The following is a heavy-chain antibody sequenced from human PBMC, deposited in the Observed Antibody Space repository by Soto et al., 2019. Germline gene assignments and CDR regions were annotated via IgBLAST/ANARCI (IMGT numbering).Heavy chain of an antibody. CDR2: ISAYNGNT. D-gene: IGHD3-3*01. CDR3: AREWRSNYDFWSGCCWFDP. Sequence: ASVKVSCKASGYTFTSYGISWVRQAPGQGLEWMGRISAYNGNTNYAQKLQGRVTMTTDTSTSTAYMELRSLRSDDTAVYYCAREWRSNYDFWSGCCWFDPWGQGTLVTVSS. J-gene: IGHJ5*02. CDR1: GYTFTSYG. V-gene: IGHV1-18*04.